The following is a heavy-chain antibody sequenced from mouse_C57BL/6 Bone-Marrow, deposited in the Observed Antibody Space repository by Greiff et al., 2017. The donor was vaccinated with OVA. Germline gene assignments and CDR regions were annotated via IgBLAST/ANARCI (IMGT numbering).Heavy chain of an antibody. Sequence: EVKLQESGPGLAKPSQTLSLTCSVTGYSITSDYWNWFRKFPGNKLEYMGYISYSGSTYYNPSLKSRISITRDTSKTRYYLQMNSVTTDDTATYYYARSPLHYDGGDWYFDVWGTGTTVTVSS. CDR2: ISYSGST. J-gene: IGHJ1*03. CDR3: ARSPLHYDGGDWYFDV. V-gene: IGHV3-8*01. D-gene: IGHD1-2*01. CDR1: GYSITSDY.